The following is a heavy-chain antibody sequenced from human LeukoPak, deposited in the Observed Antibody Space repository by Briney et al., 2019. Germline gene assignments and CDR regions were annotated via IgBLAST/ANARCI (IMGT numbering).Heavy chain of an antibody. J-gene: IGHJ4*02. CDR1: GFTFSSYA. D-gene: IGHD7-27*01. Sequence: GGSLRLSCAASGFTFSSYAMSWVRQAPGKGLEWVSTISGSGGSTYYADSVKGRFTISRDNSKNTLYLQMNSLRAEDTAVYYCAKDGGLWVSAHWGDSWGRGTLVTVSS. CDR2: ISGSGGST. V-gene: IGHV3-23*01. CDR3: AKDGGLWVSAHWGDS.